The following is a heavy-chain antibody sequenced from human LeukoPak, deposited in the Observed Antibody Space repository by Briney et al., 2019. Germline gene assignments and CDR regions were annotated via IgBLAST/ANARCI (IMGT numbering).Heavy chain of an antibody. J-gene: IGHJ4*02. CDR3: ARGPRAAADDY. D-gene: IGHD6-13*01. CDR2: INAVNGNT. Sequence: ASVKVSCKASGFTFINYAINWGRQAPGQRLEWVGWINAVNGNTKYSPKFQGRVSITRDTSASTAYMELSSLTSEDTAVYYCARGPRAAADDYWGQGTLVTVSS. V-gene: IGHV1-3*01. CDR1: GFTFINYA.